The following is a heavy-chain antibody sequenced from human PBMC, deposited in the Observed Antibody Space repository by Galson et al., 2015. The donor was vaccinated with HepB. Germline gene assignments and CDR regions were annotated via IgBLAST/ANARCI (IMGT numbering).Heavy chain of an antibody. V-gene: IGHV1-69*04. CDR1: GGTFSSYA. CDR3: AREAALRTGDDGY. CDR2: IIPILGIA. J-gene: IGHJ4*02. Sequence: SVKVSCKASGGTFSSYAISWVRQAPGQGLEWMGRIIPILGIANYAQKFQGRVTITADKSTSTAYMELSSLRSEDTAVYYCAREAALRTGDDGYWGQGTLVTVSS. D-gene: IGHD7-27*01.